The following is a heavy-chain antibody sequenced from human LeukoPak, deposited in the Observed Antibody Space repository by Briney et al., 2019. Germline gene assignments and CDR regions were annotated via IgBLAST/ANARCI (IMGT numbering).Heavy chain of an antibody. Sequence: PGGSLRLSCAASGFTFDDYAMHWVRQAPGKGLEWVSGISWNSGSIGYADSVKGRFTISRDNSKNTLYLQMNSLRAEDTAVYYCAREEVGAALRYWGQGTLVTVSS. CDR1: GFTFDDYA. J-gene: IGHJ4*02. V-gene: IGHV3-9*01. D-gene: IGHD1-26*01. CDR2: ISWNSGSI. CDR3: AREEVGAALRY.